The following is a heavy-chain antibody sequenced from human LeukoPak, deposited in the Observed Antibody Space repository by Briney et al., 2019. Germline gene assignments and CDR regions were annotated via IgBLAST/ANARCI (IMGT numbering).Heavy chain of an antibody. Sequence: ASVKVSCKASGYTFTSYGISWVRQAPGQGLEWMGWISAYNGKTNYAQKLQGRVTMTTDTSTSTAYMELRSLRSGDTAVYYCARVGGYCSSTSCYPYYYYYYYMDVWGKGTTVTVSS. V-gene: IGHV1-18*01. D-gene: IGHD2-2*01. CDR1: GYTFTSYG. J-gene: IGHJ6*03. CDR3: ARVGGYCSSTSCYPYYYYYYYMDV. CDR2: ISAYNGKT.